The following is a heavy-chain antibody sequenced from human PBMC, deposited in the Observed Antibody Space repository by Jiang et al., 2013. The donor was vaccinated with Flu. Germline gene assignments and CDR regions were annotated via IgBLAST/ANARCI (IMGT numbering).Heavy chain of an antibody. Sequence: GAEVKKPGSSVKVSCKASGGTFSSYAISWVRQAPGQGLEWMGRIIPILGIANYAQKFQGRVTITADKSTSTAYMELSSLRSEDTAVYYCARAPDDSSGYYDYWGQGTLVTVSS. CDR1: GGTFSSYA. J-gene: IGHJ4*02. CDR2: IIPILGIA. D-gene: IGHD3-22*01. CDR3: ARAPDDSSGYYDY. V-gene: IGHV1-69*04.